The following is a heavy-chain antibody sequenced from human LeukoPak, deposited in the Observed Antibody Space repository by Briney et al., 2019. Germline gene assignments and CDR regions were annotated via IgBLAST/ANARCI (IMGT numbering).Heavy chain of an antibody. D-gene: IGHD3-22*01. Sequence: ASVKVSCKVSGYTLTELSMHWVRQAPGKGLEWMGGFDPEDGETIYAQKFQGRVTITTDESTSTAYMELSSLRSEDTAVYYCARDYYDSSGYYGYWGQGTLVTVSS. CDR1: GYTLTELS. CDR3: ARDYYDSSGYYGY. V-gene: IGHV1-24*01. J-gene: IGHJ4*02. CDR2: FDPEDGET.